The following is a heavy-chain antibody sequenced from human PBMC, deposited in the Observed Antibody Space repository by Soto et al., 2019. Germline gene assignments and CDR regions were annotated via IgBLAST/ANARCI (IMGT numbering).Heavy chain of an antibody. D-gene: IGHD3-10*01. CDR2: ISGGGGTT. J-gene: IGHJ5*02. CDR1: GFTFSTYA. V-gene: IGHV3-23*01. CDR3: AKGPGYGSGSYYSGAPFDP. Sequence: EVQLLESGGDLVQPGGSLRLSCAASGFTFSTYAMNWVRQAPGKGLEWVSSISGGGGTTYYADSVKGRFTISGDNSKNXRXXQMNSLSAEDAAVYYWAKGPGYGSGSYYSGAPFDPWGQGTLVTVCS.